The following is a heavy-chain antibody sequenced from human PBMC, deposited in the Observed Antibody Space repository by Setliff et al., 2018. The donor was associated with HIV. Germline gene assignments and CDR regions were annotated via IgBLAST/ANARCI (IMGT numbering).Heavy chain of an antibody. Sequence: PSETLSLTCTVSGGSIKSSSDYWGWIRQPPGKGLEWIGTSYYSGSTYYNPSLKSRVTISVDTSKNQFSLTLRSVTAADTTVYYFASHSGLGGYYSPFDYWGPGTLVTVSS. CDR1: GGSIKSSSDY. CDR2: SYYSGST. D-gene: IGHD3-22*01. CDR3: ASHSGLGGYYSPFDY. V-gene: IGHV4-39*01. J-gene: IGHJ4*02.